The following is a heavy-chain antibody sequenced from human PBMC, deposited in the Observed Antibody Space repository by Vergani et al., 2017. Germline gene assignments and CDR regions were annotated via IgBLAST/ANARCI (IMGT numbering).Heavy chain of an antibody. CDR2: IIPIFGTA. D-gene: IGHD3-22*01. CDR3: TGGWYYDSIAYCAY. J-gene: IGHJ4*02. V-gene: IGHV1-69*05. CDR1: GGTFSSYA. Sequence: QVQLVQSGAEVKKPGSSVKVSCKASGGTFSSYAISWVRQAPGQGLEWMGRIIPIFGTANYAQKFQGRVTMTRDTSTSTVYMELSSLRSEDTAVYYCTGGWYYDSIAYCAYWGQGTLVTVSS.